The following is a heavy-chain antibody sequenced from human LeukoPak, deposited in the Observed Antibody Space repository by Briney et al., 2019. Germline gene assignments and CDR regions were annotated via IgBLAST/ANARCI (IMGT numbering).Heavy chain of an antibody. CDR2: IIPIFGTV. CDR3: ARTKWELRHDAFDI. Sequence: GASVKVSCKASGGTFSSYAISWVRQAPGQGLEWMGRIIPIFGTVNYAQKFQGRVTITTDESTSTAYMELSSLRSEDTAVYYCARTKWELRHDAFDIWGQGTMVTVSS. D-gene: IGHD1-26*01. CDR1: GGTFSSYA. V-gene: IGHV1-69*05. J-gene: IGHJ3*02.